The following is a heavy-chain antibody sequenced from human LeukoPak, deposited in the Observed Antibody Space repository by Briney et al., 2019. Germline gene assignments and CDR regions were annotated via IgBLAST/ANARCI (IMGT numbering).Heavy chain of an antibody. V-gene: IGHV3-21*01. Sequence: PGESLRLSCAASGFTFGTYAMSWVRQAPGKGLEWVSSISSSSSYIYYADSVKGRFTISRDNAKNSLYLQMNSLRAEDTAVYYCASLGYCSSTSCYGLDYWGQGTLVTVSS. D-gene: IGHD2-2*01. CDR2: ISSSSSYI. CDR3: ASLGYCSSTSCYGLDY. CDR1: GFTFGTYA. J-gene: IGHJ4*02.